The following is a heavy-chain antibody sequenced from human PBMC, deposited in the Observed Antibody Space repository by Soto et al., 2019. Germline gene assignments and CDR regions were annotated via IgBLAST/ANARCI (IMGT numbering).Heavy chain of an antibody. Sequence: EVRLVESGGGLVKTGGSLRISCAASGFTFSSYTMNWVRQAPGKGLEWVANINGVGTYVYYMDSVQGRFTISRDNAKNSVYLQMSSLGVEDTAVYYCVRVGITFMRGRIRGDHYDLDVWGQGTTVTVSS. CDR2: INGVGTYV. D-gene: IGHD3-10*01. V-gene: IGHV3-21*01. CDR3: VRVGITFMRGRIRGDHYDLDV. J-gene: IGHJ6*02. CDR1: GFTFSSYT.